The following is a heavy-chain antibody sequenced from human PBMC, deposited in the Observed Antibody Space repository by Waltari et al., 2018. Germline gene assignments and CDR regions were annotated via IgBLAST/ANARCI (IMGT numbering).Heavy chain of an antibody. V-gene: IGHV7-4-1*02. J-gene: IGHJ4*02. CDR2: IDTNTGNP. CDR3: VRDNSGSHLDY. Sequence: QVLLVQSGSELKKPGASVKVSCKASGYSFTSYAMNWVRQAPGQGLEWMGWIDTNTGNPTFAQGFTGRFVFSLDTSVSTAYLQISSLKAEDTAVYYCVRDNSGSHLDYWGQGTLVTVSS. CDR1: GYSFTSYA. D-gene: IGHD1-26*01.